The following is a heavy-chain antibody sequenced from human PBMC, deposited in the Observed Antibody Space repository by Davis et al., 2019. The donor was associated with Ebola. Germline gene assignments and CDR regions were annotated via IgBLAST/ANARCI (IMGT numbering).Heavy chain of an antibody. CDR1: GFTFSGSA. V-gene: IGHV3-73*01. Sequence: GESLKISCAASGFTFSGSAMHWVRQASGKGLEWVGRIRSKANSYATAYAASVKGRFTISRDDSKNTAYLQMNSLRDEDTAVYYCALGLDQPLDYYNGMDVWGQGTTVIVSS. J-gene: IGHJ6*02. CDR3: ALGLDQPLDYYNGMDV. D-gene: IGHD2-2*01. CDR2: IRSKANSYAT.